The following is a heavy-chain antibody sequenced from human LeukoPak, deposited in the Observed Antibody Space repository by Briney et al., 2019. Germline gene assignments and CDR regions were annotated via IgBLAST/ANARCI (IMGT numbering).Heavy chain of an antibody. D-gene: IGHD6-19*01. CDR1: GGSISSGSYY. CDR3: ARHIRPGIAVAGSYNWFDP. Sequence: PSQTLSLTCTVSGGSISSGSYYWSWIRQPAGKGLEWIGRIYTSGSTNYNPSLKSRVTISVDTSKNQFSLKLSSVTAADTAVYYCARHIRPGIAVAGSYNWFDPWGQGTLVTVSS. CDR2: IYTSGST. J-gene: IGHJ5*02. V-gene: IGHV4-61*02.